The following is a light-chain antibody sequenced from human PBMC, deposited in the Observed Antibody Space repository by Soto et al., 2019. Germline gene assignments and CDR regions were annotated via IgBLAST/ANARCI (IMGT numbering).Light chain of an antibody. V-gene: IGKV1-5*03. CDR3: QQYDTYSRT. CDR1: QSVSNW. J-gene: IGKJ1*01. CDR2: EGS. Sequence: DIQMTQSPSALSASVGDRVTITCRASQSVSNWLAWYRQKPGEAPKLLIYEGSTLERGVPSRFSGRGSRTEFTLTIGTLQPDDVAPLYFQQYDTYSRTFGQGTKV.